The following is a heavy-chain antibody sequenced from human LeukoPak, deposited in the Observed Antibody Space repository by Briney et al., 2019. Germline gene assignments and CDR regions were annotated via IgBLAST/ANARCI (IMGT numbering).Heavy chain of an antibody. CDR2: ISGSSSNT. V-gene: IGHV1-18*04. D-gene: IGHD3-16*01. J-gene: IGHJ3*02. CDR3: ARATGTWGHDGFDI. Sequence: GESLKISCKGSGYIFTTYWIGWVRQAPGQGLEWMGWISGSSSNTNYAQRLQGRVTMTTDTSTTTAYMELRSLRSDDTAVYYCARATGTWGHDGFDIWGQGTMVTVSS. CDR1: GYIFTTYW.